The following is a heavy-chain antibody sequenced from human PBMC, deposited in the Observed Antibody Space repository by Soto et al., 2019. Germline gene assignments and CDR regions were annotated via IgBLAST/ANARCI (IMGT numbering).Heavy chain of an antibody. CDR3: AKDLDVVVVLSATRGLDV. CDR1: GFTFSNYG. D-gene: IGHD2-15*01. CDR2: ISYDGRSE. J-gene: IGHJ6*02. Sequence: QVQLVESGGDMIQPGKSLRLSCVASGFTFSNYGMHWVRQTPGQGLEWVAGISYDGRSEFYVDSVKGRFTLSRDNSKNTLSLQMISLRPEDTGLYYCAKDLDVVVVLSATRGLDVWGQGTTVTVSS. V-gene: IGHV3-30*18.